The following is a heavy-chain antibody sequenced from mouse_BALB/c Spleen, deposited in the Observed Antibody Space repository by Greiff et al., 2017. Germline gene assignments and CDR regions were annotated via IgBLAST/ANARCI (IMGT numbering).Heavy chain of an antibody. V-gene: IGHV1-7*01. Sequence: QVQLQQSGAELAKPGASVKMSCKASGYTFTSYWMHWVKQRPGQGLEWIGYINPSTGYTEYNQKFKDKATLTADKSSSTAYMQLSSRTSEDSAVYYCARWFPTGFAYWGQGTLVTVSA. CDR2: INPSTGYT. D-gene: IGHD2-2*01. J-gene: IGHJ3*01. CDR3: ARWFPTGFAY. CDR1: GYTFTSYW.